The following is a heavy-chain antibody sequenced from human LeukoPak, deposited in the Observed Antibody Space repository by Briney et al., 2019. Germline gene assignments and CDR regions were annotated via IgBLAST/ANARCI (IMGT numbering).Heavy chain of an antibody. CDR3: AKDSQWGKVGTKGGYFDY. D-gene: IGHD1-26*01. Sequence: QPGGSLRLSCAASGFTFSSYGMHWVRQAPGKGLEWVAFIRYDGSNKYYADSVKGRFTISRDNSKNTVYLQMNSLRAEDTAVYYCAKDSQWGKVGTKGGYFDYWGQGTLVTVSS. V-gene: IGHV3-30*02. J-gene: IGHJ4*02. CDR2: IRYDGSNK. CDR1: GFTFSSYG.